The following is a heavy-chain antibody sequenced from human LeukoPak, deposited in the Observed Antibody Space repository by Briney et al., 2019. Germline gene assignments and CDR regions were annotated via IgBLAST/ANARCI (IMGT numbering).Heavy chain of an antibody. Sequence: GGSLRLSCAASGFTFSSYSRNWVRQAPGKGLEWVSSISSSSSYIYYADSVKGRFTISRDNAKNSLYLQMNSLRAEDTAVYYCARMPQPSPVFAFDIWGQGTMVTVSS. CDR2: ISSSSSYI. CDR3: ARMPQPSPVFAFDI. J-gene: IGHJ3*02. V-gene: IGHV3-21*01. D-gene: IGHD2-2*01. CDR1: GFTFSSYS.